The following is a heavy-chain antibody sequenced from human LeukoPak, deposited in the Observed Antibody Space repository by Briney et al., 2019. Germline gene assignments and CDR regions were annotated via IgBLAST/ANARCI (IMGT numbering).Heavy chain of an antibody. V-gene: IGHV1-2*02. CDR2: LSPNSGGK. D-gene: IGHD5-24*01. J-gene: IGHJ4*02. CDR1: GYTYTGYY. Sequence: GASVKVSCKASGYTYTGYYIHRGRQAPGQGLEWMGWLSPNSGGKNHAQKFQGRVTMIRETSISTAYMEMSRLRSDDTAVYYCARDAGMATINDYWGQGTLVTVSS. CDR3: ARDAGMATINDY.